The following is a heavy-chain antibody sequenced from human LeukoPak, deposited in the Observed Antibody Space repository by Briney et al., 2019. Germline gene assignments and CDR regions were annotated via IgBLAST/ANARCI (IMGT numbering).Heavy chain of an antibody. Sequence: GGSLRLSCAASGFTFSSYWMNWVRQAPGKGLEWVSAISGSGGSTYYADSVKGRFTISRDNSKNTLYLQMNSLRAEDTAVYYCAKGRLYYDSSGPFDYWGQGTLVTVSS. J-gene: IGHJ4*02. CDR3: AKGRLYYDSSGPFDY. CDR2: ISGSGGST. CDR1: GFTFSSYW. D-gene: IGHD3-22*01. V-gene: IGHV3-23*01.